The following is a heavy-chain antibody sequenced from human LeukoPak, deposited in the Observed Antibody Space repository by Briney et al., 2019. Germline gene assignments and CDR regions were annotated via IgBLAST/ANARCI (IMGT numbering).Heavy chain of an antibody. CDR2: INWNGSIT. CDR1: GFIFDDYG. Sequence: SGGSLRLSCAASGFIFDDYGMSWVRQAPGKGLEWVSGINWNGSITGYADSVKGRFTISRDNAKNSLYLQMNSLRAEDTAVYYCARDPYSGSYGNYYYYFMDVWGKGTTVTISS. V-gene: IGHV3-20*04. J-gene: IGHJ6*03. CDR3: ARDPYSGSYGNYYYYFMDV. D-gene: IGHD1-26*01.